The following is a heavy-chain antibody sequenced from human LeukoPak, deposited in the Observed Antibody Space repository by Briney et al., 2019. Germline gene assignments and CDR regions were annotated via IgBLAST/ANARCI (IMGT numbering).Heavy chain of an antibody. Sequence: SETLSLTCTVSGGSISSSSYSWGWIRQPPGKGLEWIGSVYYSGSTYYNPSLKSRVTISVDTSKNQFSLKLSSVTAADTAVYYCARNRYYYGSRSYGVPNWFDPWGQGTLVTVSS. CDR2: VYYSGST. J-gene: IGHJ5*02. V-gene: IGHV4-39*01. CDR3: ARNRYYYGSRSYGVPNWFDP. D-gene: IGHD3-10*01. CDR1: GGSISSSSYS.